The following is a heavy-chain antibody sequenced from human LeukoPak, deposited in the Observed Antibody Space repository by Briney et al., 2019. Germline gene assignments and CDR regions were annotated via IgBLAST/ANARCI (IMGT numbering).Heavy chain of an antibody. J-gene: IGHJ5*02. Sequence: SETLSLTCAVYGGSFSAYYWSWIRQSPGKGLEWIGVINDSGGTNYNPSLKSRVTIRADTSKKQFSLSLRLVTAADTAVYFCARASGLTTVTEPFDPWGQGTLVTVSS. CDR2: INDSGGT. D-gene: IGHD4-17*01. CDR3: ARASGLTTVTEPFDP. V-gene: IGHV4-34*01. CDR1: GGSFSAYY.